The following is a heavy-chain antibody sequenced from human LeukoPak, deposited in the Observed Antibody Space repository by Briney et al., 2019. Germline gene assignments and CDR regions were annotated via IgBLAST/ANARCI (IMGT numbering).Heavy chain of an antibody. CDR2: IKPSGGST. D-gene: IGHD4-23*01. CDR1: GYTFTSYY. J-gene: IGHJ4*02. CDR3: ASGGFLDFDY. Sequence: ASVKVSCKASGYTFTSYYMHWVRQAPGQGLEWMGIIKPSGGSTSYAQKFQGRVTMTRDTSTRTVYMELSSLRSEDTAVYYCASGGFLDFDYWGQGTLVTVSS. V-gene: IGHV1-46*01.